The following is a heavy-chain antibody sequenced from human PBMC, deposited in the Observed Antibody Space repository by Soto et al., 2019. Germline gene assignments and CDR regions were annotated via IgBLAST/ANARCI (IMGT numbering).Heavy chain of an antibody. CDR3: ADGPGTYGAEYFQH. V-gene: IGHV3-33*01. CDR2: IWYDGSNK. J-gene: IGHJ1*01. CDR1: GFTFSSYG. D-gene: IGHD6-13*01. Sequence: QVQLVESGGGVVQPGRSLRLSCAASGFTFSSYGMHWVRQAPGKGLEWVAVIWYDGSNKYYADSVKGRFTISRDNSKNPLDLQMNSLGAEDTAVYYCADGPGTYGAEYFQHWGQGTLVTVSS.